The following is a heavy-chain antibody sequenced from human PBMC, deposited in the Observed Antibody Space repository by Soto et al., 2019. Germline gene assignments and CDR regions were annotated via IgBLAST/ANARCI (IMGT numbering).Heavy chain of an antibody. Sequence: GGSLRLSCAASGFTFSNAWINWVRQAPGKGLEWVGRVKSKNDGGTTDFAAPVKGRFAISRDDSKNMVYLEMNSLQTEDTAVYYCAKSGLAGRLLSGGGYCGQGIRVTVSS. CDR1: GFTFSNAW. V-gene: IGHV3-15*07. CDR2: VKSKNDGGTT. D-gene: IGHD3-10*01. CDR3: AKSGLAGRLLSGGGY. J-gene: IGHJ4*02.